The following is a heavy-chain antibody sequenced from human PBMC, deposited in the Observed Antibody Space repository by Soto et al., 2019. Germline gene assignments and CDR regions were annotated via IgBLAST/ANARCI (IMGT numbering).Heavy chain of an antibody. J-gene: IGHJ4*02. CDR1: GYTFSNFG. Sequence: QAQLVQSGAEVKKPGASVKVSCKASGYTFSNFGITWVRQAPGRGLEWMGWISGFNGDTKYAQNHQDRVTMTTDASTRTADMELRSLRSDDTAMCYCARHDPLVVPSALPYFDCWGQGTLVTVAS. V-gene: IGHV1-18*04. CDR2: ISGFNGDT. CDR3: ARHDPLVVPSALPYFDC. D-gene: IGHD3-16*02.